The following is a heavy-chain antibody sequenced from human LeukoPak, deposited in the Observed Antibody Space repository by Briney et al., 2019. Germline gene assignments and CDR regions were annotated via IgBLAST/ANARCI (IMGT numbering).Heavy chain of an antibody. D-gene: IGHD3-10*01. CDR3: ARGVTGIYYYYYMDT. CDR1: GYTFTGYY. CDR2: INPNSGGT. V-gene: IGHV1-2*02. Sequence: GASVKVSCKASGYTFTGYYIHWVRQAPGQGLEWMGWINPNSGGTNYAQKFQGRVTITRDTSISTAYMELSRLSSDDTAVYYCARGVTGIYYYYYMDTWGKGTTVTVSS. J-gene: IGHJ6*03.